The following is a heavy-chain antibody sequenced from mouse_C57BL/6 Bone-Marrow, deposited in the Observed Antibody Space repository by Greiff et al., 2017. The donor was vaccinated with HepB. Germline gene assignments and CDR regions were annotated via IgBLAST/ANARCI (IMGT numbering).Heavy chain of an antibody. CDR3: ARRGGNYNYYYAMDD. J-gene: IGHJ4*01. CDR2: ISNLAYSI. Sequence: EVKLMESGGGLVQPGGSLKLSCAASGFTFSDYGMAWVRQAPRKGPEWVAFISNLAYSIYYADTVTGRFTISRENAKNTLYLEMSSLRSEDTAMYYCARRGGNYNYYYAMDDWGQGTSVTVSS. D-gene: IGHD2-1*01. CDR1: GFTFSDYG. V-gene: IGHV5-15*01.